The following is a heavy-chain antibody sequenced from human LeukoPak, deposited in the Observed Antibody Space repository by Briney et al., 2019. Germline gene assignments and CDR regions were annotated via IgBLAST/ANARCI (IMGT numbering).Heavy chain of an antibody. CDR3: ARDQYQVPYYSQYYGMDV. D-gene: IGHD2-2*01. V-gene: IGHV3-7*01. Sequence: GGPLRLSCVASGFSFNYYWMSWVRQAPGKGLEWVANIKEDGSEKYYVDSVKGRFTISRDNAKNSLSLQMDSLRVEDTAVYYCARDQYQVPYYSQYYGMDVWGQGTTVIVSS. CDR2: IKEDGSEK. J-gene: IGHJ6*02. CDR1: GFSFNYYW.